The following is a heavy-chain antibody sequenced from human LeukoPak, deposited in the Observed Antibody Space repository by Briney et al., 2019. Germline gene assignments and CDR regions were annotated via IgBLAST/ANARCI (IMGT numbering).Heavy chain of an antibody. CDR3: ARYTGWYYYDSSGYHGAWFDP. D-gene: IGHD3-22*01. Sequence: PSETLSLTCTVSGGSITSSSYYWGWIRQPPGKGLEWIGEINHSGSTNYNPSLKSRVTISVDTSKNQFSLKLSSVTAADTAVYYCARYTGWYYYDSSGYHGAWFDPWGQGTLVTVSS. CDR2: INHSGST. V-gene: IGHV4-39*07. CDR1: GGSITSSSYY. J-gene: IGHJ5*02.